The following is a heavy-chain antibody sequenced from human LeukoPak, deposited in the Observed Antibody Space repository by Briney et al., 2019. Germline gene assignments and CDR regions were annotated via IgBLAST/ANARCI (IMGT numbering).Heavy chain of an antibody. J-gene: IGHJ4*02. D-gene: IGHD2-15*01. V-gene: IGHV3-23*01. CDR3: AKAGYCSGGSCYSGALGFDY. CDR2: ISGSGGST. Sequence: PGGFLRLSCAASGFTFSSYAMSWVRQAPGKGLEWVSAISGSGGSTYYADSVKGRFTISRDNSKNTLYLQMNSLRAEDTAVYYCAKAGYCSGGSCYSGALGFDYWGQGTLVTVSS. CDR1: GFTFSSYA.